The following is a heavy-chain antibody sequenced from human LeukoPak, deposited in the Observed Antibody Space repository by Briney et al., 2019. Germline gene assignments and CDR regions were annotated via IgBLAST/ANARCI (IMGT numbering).Heavy chain of an antibody. CDR1: GYTFTGYY. V-gene: IGHV1-2*02. J-gene: IGHJ4*02. D-gene: IGHD5-18*01. Sequence: ASVKVSCKASGYTFTGYYMHWVRQAPGQGLEGRGWINPNSGGTNYAQKFQGRVTMTRDTSISTAYMELSRLRSDDTAVYYCARGGYSYGYLDYWGQGTLVTGSS. CDR3: ARGGYSYGYLDY. CDR2: INPNSGGT.